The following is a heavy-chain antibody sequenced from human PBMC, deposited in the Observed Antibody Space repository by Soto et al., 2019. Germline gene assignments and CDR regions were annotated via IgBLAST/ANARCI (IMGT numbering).Heavy chain of an antibody. D-gene: IGHD5-18*01. J-gene: IGHJ4*02. Sequence: GSLRLSCAASGFTFSSYAMSWVRQAPGKGLEWVSAISGSGGNTYYADSVKGRFTISRDNSKNTLYLQMNSLRAEDTAVYYCAKIPPGYSYGYFYFDYWGQGTLVTVS. CDR2: ISGSGGNT. V-gene: IGHV3-23*01. CDR1: GFTFSSYA. CDR3: AKIPPGYSYGYFYFDY.